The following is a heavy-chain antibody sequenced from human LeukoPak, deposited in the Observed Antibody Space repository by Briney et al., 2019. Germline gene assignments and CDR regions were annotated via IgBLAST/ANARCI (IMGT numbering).Heavy chain of an antibody. CDR1: GFTFSSYE. V-gene: IGHV3-48*03. D-gene: IGHD3-22*01. J-gene: IGHJ3*02. CDR2: ISSSGSTI. Sequence: GGSLRLSCAAFGFTFSSYEMNWVRQAPGKGLEWVSYISSSGSTIYYADSVKGRFTISRDNAKNSLYLQMNSLRAEDTAVYYCARDPIYYDSSGYSNDAFDIWGQGTMVTVSS. CDR3: ARDPIYYDSSGYSNDAFDI.